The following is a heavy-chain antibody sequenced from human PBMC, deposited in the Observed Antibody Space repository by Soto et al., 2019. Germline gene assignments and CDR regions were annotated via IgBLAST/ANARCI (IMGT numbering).Heavy chain of an antibody. CDR2: ISGSGGST. J-gene: IGHJ4*02. Sequence: EVQLLESGGGLVQPGGSLRLSCAASGFTFSSYAMSWVRQAPGKGLEWVSAISGSGGSTYYADSVKGRFTISRDNSKNTLYLQINSLRAEDTAVYYCAKDIVVVPAAADYWGQGTLVTVSS. V-gene: IGHV3-23*01. CDR1: GFTFSSYA. D-gene: IGHD2-2*01. CDR3: AKDIVVVPAAADY.